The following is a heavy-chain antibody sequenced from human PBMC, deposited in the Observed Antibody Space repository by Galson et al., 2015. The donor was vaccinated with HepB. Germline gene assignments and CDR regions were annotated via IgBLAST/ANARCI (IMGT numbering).Heavy chain of an antibody. J-gene: IGHJ5*02. Sequence: TLSLTCTVSGGSTSSGGYYWSWIRQHPVKGLEWTGYIYYSGSTYYNPSLKSRATISVDTSKNQFYLKLSSVTAADTAVYYCARERGPITIFGVACGWFDPWGQGTLVTVSS. CDR2: IYYSGST. CDR3: ARERGPITIFGVACGWFDP. D-gene: IGHD3-3*01. V-gene: IGHV4-31*03. CDR1: GGSTSSGGYY.